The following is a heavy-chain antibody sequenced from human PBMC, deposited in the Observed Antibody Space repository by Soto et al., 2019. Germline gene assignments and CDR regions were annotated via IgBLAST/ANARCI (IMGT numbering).Heavy chain of an antibody. D-gene: IGHD2-15*01. CDR1: GGTFSSYA. V-gene: IGHV1-69*13. J-gene: IGHJ3*02. CDR2: IIPIFGTA. Sequence: RASVKVSCKASGGTFSSYAISWVRQAPGQGLEWMGGIIPIFGTANYAQKFQGRVTITADESTSTAYMELSSLRSEDTAVYYCARGRGCSGGSCYSSAFDIWGQGTMVTISS. CDR3: ARGRGCSGGSCYSSAFDI.